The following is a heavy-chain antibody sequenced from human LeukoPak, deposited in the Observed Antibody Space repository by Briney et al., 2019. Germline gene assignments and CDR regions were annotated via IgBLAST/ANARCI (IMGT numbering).Heavy chain of an antibody. CDR1: AFTFSTYA. Sequence: GGSLRLSRAASAFTFSTYAMQWVRQTPGKGLEWVSAISGDGAVTYCADSVRGRCTISRDNFKNTLYLQMNSLRAEDTAVYYCARQGVTYYGFDYWGQGTLVTVSS. J-gene: IGHJ4*02. CDR3: ARQGVTYYGFDY. V-gene: IGHV3-23*01. CDR2: ISGDGAVT. D-gene: IGHD1-26*01.